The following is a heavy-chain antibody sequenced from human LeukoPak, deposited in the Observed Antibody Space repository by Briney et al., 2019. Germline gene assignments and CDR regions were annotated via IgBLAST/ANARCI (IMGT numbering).Heavy chain of an antibody. V-gene: IGHV3-30*18. CDR2: ISYDGSNK. D-gene: IGHD7-27*01. J-gene: IGHJ4*02. CDR1: GFTFSSYG. Sequence: GGYLRLSCAASGFTFSSYGMHWVRQAPGKGLEWVAVISYDGSNKYYADSVKGRFTISRDNSKNTLYLQMNSLRAEDTAVYYCAKFELGRATKGDYWGQGTLVTVSS. CDR3: AKFELGRATKGDY.